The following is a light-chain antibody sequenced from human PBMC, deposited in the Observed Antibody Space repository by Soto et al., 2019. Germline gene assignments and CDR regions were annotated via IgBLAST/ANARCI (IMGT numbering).Light chain of an antibody. CDR3: QQSYRTPYT. J-gene: IGKJ2*01. Sequence: IQLTQSPSSLSASVADTVTITCRASQSISTYLNWYQHKPGKAPILLIQAASTLLSGVPSRFSDSGSETDFTLTISSLRPEDFATYYCQQSYRTPYTFAQGTKVEIK. CDR1: QSISTY. V-gene: IGKV1-39*01. CDR2: AAS.